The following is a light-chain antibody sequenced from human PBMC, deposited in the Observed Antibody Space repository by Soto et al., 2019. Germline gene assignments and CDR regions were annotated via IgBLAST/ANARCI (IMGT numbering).Light chain of an antibody. V-gene: IGKV1-13*02. CDR2: DAS. Sequence: IQLTQSPSSLSASVGDRVTITCRAGQDIGSALARYQQRPGKAPNLLLYDASTLEAGVPSRFSGGGSGTDFTLTITSLRPEVFATYYCHQCNCLSLTFGGGTKVHIK. CDR3: HQCNCLSLT. J-gene: IGKJ4*01. CDR1: QDIGSA.